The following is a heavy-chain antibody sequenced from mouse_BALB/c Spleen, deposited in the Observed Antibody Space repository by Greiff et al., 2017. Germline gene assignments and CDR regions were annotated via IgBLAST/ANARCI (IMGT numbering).Heavy chain of an antibody. Sequence: VQLKQSGAELVKPGASVKLSCTASGFNIKDTYMHWVKQRPEQGLEWIGRIDPANGNTKYDPKFQGKATITADTSSNTAYLQLSSLTSEDTAVYYCARAYGSSYNFDYWGQGTTLTVSS. CDR3: ARAYGSSYNFDY. D-gene: IGHD1-1*01. V-gene: IGHV14-3*02. J-gene: IGHJ2*01. CDR2: IDPANGNT. CDR1: GFNIKDTY.